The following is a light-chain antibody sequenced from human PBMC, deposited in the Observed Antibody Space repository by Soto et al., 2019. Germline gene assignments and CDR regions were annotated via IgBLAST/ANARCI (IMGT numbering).Light chain of an antibody. V-gene: IGLV2-23*01. CDR2: EGS. CDR3: CSYAGSSTHVV. CDR1: SSDVGSYNL. J-gene: IGLJ2*01. Sequence: QSALTQPASVSGSPGQSITISCTGTSSDVGSYNLVSWYQQHPGKAPKLMIYEGSKRPSGVSHRFSGSKSGNTASRTISGLQAEDEADDYCCSYAGSSTHVVFGGGTKVTVL.